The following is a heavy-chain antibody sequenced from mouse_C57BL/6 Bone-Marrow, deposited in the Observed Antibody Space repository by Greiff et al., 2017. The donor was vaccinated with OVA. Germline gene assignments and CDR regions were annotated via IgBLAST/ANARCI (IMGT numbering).Heavy chain of an antibody. Sequence: QVQLKESGPELVKPGASVKISCKASGYAFSSSWMNWVKQRPGKGLEWIGRIYPGDGDTNYNGKFKGKATLTADKSSSTAYMQLSSLTSEDSAVYFCARWLPRRDYFDYWGQGTTLTVSS. D-gene: IGHD2-2*01. V-gene: IGHV1-82*01. CDR1: GYAFSSSW. CDR2: IYPGDGDT. J-gene: IGHJ2*01. CDR3: ARWLPRRDYFDY.